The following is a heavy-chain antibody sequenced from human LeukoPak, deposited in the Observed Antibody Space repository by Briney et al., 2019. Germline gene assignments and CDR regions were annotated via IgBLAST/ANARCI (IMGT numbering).Heavy chain of an antibody. Sequence: GGSLRLSCAASGFTFSNAWMNWVRQAPGKGLEWVGRIKSETDGETTDYAAPVKDRITISRDDSKDTLYLQMSSLQTEDTAVYYCTTDGVASGWSLGYWGQGTLVTVSS. D-gene: IGHD6-19*01. V-gene: IGHV3-15*01. CDR3: TTDGVASGWSLGY. CDR2: IKSETDGETT. J-gene: IGHJ4*02. CDR1: GFTFSNAW.